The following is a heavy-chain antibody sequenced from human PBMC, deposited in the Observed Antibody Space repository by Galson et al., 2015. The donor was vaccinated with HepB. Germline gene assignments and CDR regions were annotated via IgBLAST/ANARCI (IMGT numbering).Heavy chain of an antibody. V-gene: IGHV3-30*18. Sequence: SLRLSCAASGFSFSSYDMHWVRQAPGKGLEWVAILSYDGRNTYSADSVKGRFTVSRDNSKNTLYLQLNSLSPEDTAVYYCAKDSRYISGWYTGRGGLDFWGQGTLVTVSS. D-gene: IGHD6-19*01. CDR3: AKDSRYISGWYTGRGGLDF. J-gene: IGHJ4*02. CDR2: LSYDGRNT. CDR1: GFSFSSYD.